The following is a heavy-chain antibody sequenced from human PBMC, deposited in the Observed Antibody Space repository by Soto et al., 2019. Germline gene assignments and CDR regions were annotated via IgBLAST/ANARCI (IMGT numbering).Heavy chain of an antibody. CDR3: ARCSGGSYTTYYFYYGMDV. CDR1: GYTFTSYG. Sequence: QVQLVQSGAEVKKPGASVKVSCKASGYTFTSYGISWVRQAPGQGLDWMGWISAYNGNTKYAQDLQGRVTMTTDTSTSTAYMELRSLRSDDTAVYYCARCSGGSYTTYYFYYGMDVWGQGTTVTVSS. CDR2: ISAYNGNT. D-gene: IGHD2-15*01. V-gene: IGHV1-18*01. J-gene: IGHJ6*02.